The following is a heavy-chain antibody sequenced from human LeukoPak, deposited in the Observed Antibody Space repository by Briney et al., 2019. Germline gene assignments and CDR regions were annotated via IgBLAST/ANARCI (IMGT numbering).Heavy chain of an antibody. Sequence: SGGSLRLSCAASGFTVSSNYMSWVRQAPGKGLEWVSVIYSGGSTYYADSVKGRFTISRDNSKNTLYLQMNSLRAEDTAVYYCARERNYYDSSGYSDAFDIWGQGTMVTVSS. D-gene: IGHD3-22*01. J-gene: IGHJ3*02. CDR1: GFTVSSNY. CDR2: IYSGGST. V-gene: IGHV3-66*01. CDR3: ARERNYYDSSGYSDAFDI.